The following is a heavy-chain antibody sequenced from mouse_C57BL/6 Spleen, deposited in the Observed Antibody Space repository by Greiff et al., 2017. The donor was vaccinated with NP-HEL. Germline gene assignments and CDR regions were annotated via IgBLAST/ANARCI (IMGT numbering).Heavy chain of an antibody. Sequence: QVQLQQPGAELVKPGASVKLSCKASGYTFTSYWMQWVKQRPGQGLEWIGEIDPSDSYTNYNQKFKGKATLTVDTSSSTAYMQLSSLTSEDSAVYYCAPMRYYGLYAMDYWGQGTSVTVSS. J-gene: IGHJ4*01. D-gene: IGHD1-1*02. CDR3: APMRYYGLYAMDY. V-gene: IGHV1-50*01. CDR1: GYTFTSYW. CDR2: IDPSDSYT.